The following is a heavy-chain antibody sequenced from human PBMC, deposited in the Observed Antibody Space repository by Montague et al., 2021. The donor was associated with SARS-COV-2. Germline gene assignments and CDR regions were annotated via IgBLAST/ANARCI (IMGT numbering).Heavy chain of an antibody. CDR2: ISYDGSNK. CDR1: GFPFSSYA. V-gene: IGHV3-30-3*01. Sequence: SLRLSCAASGFPFSSYAMHWVRQAPGKGLEWVAVISYDGSNKYYADSVKGRFTISRDNSKNTLYLQMNSLRAEDTAVYYCAREPPALGDAFDIWGQGTMVTVSS. J-gene: IGHJ3*02. CDR3: AREPPALGDAFDI.